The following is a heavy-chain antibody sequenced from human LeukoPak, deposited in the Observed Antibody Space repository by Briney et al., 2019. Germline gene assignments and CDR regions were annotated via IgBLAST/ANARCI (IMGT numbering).Heavy chain of an antibody. D-gene: IGHD6-6*01. CDR1: GFTVSSNY. CDR3: AGEARDAFDI. J-gene: IGHJ3*02. Sequence: PGGSLRLSCAASGFTVSSNYMSWVRQAPGKGLEWVSVIYSAGSTYYSDSVKGRFTISRDSSKNTLFLQMNTLRAEDTAVYCCAGEARDAFDIWGQGTMVTVSS. V-gene: IGHV3-66*02. CDR2: IYSAGST.